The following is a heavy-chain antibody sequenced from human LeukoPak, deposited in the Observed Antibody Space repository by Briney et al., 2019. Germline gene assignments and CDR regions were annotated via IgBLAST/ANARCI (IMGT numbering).Heavy chain of an antibody. V-gene: IGHV3-21*04. J-gene: IGHJ4*02. D-gene: IGHD3-10*01. CDR2: ISSSSRYI. CDR3: ARAGLWFGELLDY. CDR1: GFTFSSYG. Sequence: GGSLRLSCAASGFTFSSYGINWVRQAPGKGLEWVSSISSSSRYIYYAASVRGRFTISRDNAKNSLYLQMNSLRAEDTAVYYCARAGLWFGELLDYWGQGTLVTVSS.